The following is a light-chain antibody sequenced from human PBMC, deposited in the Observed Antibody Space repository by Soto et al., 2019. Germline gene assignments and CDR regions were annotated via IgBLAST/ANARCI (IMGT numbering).Light chain of an antibody. CDR3: QQRSNWPRVT. V-gene: IGKV3-11*01. CDR1: QSVSGY. Sequence: EIVLTQSPATLSLSPGETATLSCRASQSVSGYIGWYQQKPGQAXRLXXYADSNRATGIPARFSGSVSGTDFTLTISSLEPEDFAVYYCQQRSNWPRVTFGQGTRLEIK. CDR2: ADS. J-gene: IGKJ5*01.